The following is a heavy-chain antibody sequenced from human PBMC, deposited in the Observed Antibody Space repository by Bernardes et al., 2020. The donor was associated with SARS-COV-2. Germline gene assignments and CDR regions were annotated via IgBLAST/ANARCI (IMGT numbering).Heavy chain of an antibody. J-gene: IGHJ4*02. CDR1: GFTFGDYA. D-gene: IGHD3-22*01. CDR2: IRSKAYGGTT. V-gene: IGHV3-49*04. CDR3: TRENTYYYDSSEEFGFDY. Sequence: GGSLRLSCTASGFTFGDYAMSWVRQAPGKGLEWVGFIRSKAYGGTTEYAASVKGRFTISRDDSKSIAYLQMNSLKTEDTAVYYCTRENTYYYDSSEEFGFDYWGQGTLVTVSS.